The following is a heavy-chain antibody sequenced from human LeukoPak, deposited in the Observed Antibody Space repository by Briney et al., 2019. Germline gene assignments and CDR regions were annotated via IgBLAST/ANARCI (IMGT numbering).Heavy chain of an antibody. V-gene: IGHV3-53*01. CDR3: AKDQSSSWYFLGY. CDR2: IYRGGST. J-gene: IGHJ4*02. Sequence: GGSLRLSCAASGFTVSSNYMSWVRQAPGKGLEWVSVIYRGGSTYNADSVKGRFTISRDNSKNTLYLQMNSLRAEDTAVYYCAKDQSSSWYFLGYWGQGTLVTVSS. D-gene: IGHD6-13*01. CDR1: GFTVSSNY.